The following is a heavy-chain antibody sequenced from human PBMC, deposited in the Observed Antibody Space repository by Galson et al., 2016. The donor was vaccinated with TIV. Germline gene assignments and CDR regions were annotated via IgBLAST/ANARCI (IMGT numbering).Heavy chain of an antibody. V-gene: IGHV3-43*01. CDR1: GFTFDHYA. Sequence: SLRLSCAASGFTFDHYAMHWVCQPPGKGLEWVSLITWDGDSTYFADSVQGRFTISRDNTRSSLYLQMDSLRTEDTALYFCAKDYMWKENYYYMHVWGKGTTVTVS. CDR2: ITWDGDST. D-gene: IGHD1-1*01. CDR3: AKDYMWKENYYYMHV. J-gene: IGHJ6*03.